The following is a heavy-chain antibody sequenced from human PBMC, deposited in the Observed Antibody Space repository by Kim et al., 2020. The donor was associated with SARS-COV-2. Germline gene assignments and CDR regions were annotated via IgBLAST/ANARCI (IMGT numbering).Heavy chain of an antibody. CDR2: INHSGST. CDR1: GGSFSGYY. J-gene: IGHJ4*02. D-gene: IGHD3-16*02. CDR3: AGPSYDYVWGSYRYDLLH. Sequence: SETLSLTCAVYGGSFSGYYWSWIRQPPGKGLEWIGEINHSGSTNYNPSLKSRVTISVDTSKNQFSLKLSSVTAADTAVYYCAGPSYDYVWGSYRYDLLHWGQGTLVTVSS. V-gene: IGHV4-34*01.